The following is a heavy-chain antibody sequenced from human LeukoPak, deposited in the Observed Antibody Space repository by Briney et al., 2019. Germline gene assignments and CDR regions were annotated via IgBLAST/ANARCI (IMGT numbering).Heavy chain of an antibody. CDR1: GFTFSTYA. J-gene: IGHJ4*02. CDR2: VRGSGSDT. Sequence: GGSLRLSCAASGFTFSTYAMSWVRQAPGKGLEWVSAVRGSGSDTYYADSVKGRFTISRDNSKNTLFLQMNSLRAEDTAVYYCARDVLPYCSGGSCTIDYWGQGTLVTVSS. V-gene: IGHV3-23*01. D-gene: IGHD2-15*01. CDR3: ARDVLPYCSGGSCTIDY.